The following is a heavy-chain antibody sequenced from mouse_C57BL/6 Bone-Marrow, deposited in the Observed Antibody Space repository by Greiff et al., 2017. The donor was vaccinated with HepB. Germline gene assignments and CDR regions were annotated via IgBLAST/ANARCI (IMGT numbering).Heavy chain of an antibody. CDR3: TKLVYDGYFYFDY. CDR2: IDPETGGT. D-gene: IGHD2-3*01. J-gene: IGHJ2*01. CDR1: GYTFTDYE. V-gene: IGHV1-15*01. Sequence: VKLQESGAELVRPGASVTLSCKASGYTFTDYEMHWVKQTPVHGLEWIGAIDPETGGTAYNQKFKGKAILTADKSSSTAYMELRSLTSEDSAVYYCTKLVYDGYFYFDYWGQGTTLTVSS.